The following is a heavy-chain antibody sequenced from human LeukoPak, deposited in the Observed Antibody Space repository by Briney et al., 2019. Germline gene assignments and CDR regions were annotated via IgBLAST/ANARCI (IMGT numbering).Heavy chain of an antibody. V-gene: IGHV3-30-3*01. J-gene: IGHJ4*02. D-gene: IGHD1-26*01. CDR3: ARDSGSLPPYFDY. Sequence: PGRSLRLSCAASVFTFSSYAMHWVRQAPGKGLKWVAVISYDGSNKYYADSVKGRFTISRDNSKNTLYLQMNSLRAEDTAVYYCARDSGSLPPYFDYWGQGTLVTVSS. CDR1: VFTFSSYA. CDR2: ISYDGSNK.